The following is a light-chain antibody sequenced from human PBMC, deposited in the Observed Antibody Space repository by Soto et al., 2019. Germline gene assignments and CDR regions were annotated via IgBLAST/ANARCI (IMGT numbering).Light chain of an antibody. V-gene: IGLV2-14*01. CDR3: SSYTSSSTLYV. CDR1: SSDVGGYNY. Sequence: QSARTQPASVSGSPGQSITISCTGTSSDVGGYNYVSWYQQHPGKAPKLMIYDVSNRPSGVSNRFSGSKSGNTASLTISGLQAEDEADYYCSSYTSSSTLYVFGTGTKVTV. CDR2: DVS. J-gene: IGLJ1*01.